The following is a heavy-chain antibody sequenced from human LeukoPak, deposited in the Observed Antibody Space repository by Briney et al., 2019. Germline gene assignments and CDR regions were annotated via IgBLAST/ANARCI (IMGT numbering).Heavy chain of an antibody. J-gene: IGHJ4*02. D-gene: IGHD3-10*01. Sequence: GGSLRLSCAASGFTFSSYAMHWVRQAPGKGLEWVAVISYDGSNKYYADSVKGRFTISRDNSKNTLYLQMNSLRAEDTAVYYCARDLSGPPVGELSNHGYWGQGTLVTVSS. CDR2: ISYDGSNK. CDR3: ARDLSGPPVGELSNHGY. CDR1: GFTFSSYA. V-gene: IGHV3-30-3*01.